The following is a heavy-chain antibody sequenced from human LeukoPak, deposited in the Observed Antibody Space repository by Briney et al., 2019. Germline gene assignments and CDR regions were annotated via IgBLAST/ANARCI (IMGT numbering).Heavy chain of an antibody. CDR1: GFTVSNYA. CDR2: LSGSGDST. V-gene: IGHV3-23*01. CDR3: AKPIVGDSLGFDC. Sequence: GGSLRLSCAVSGFTVSNYAMRWVRQAPGKGLEWVSSLSGSGDSTYYAESVKGRFSISRDNSKNTLYLQMDSLRVEDTAVYYCAKPIVGDSLGFDCRGQGTLRTVSS. J-gene: IGHJ4*02. D-gene: IGHD1-26*01.